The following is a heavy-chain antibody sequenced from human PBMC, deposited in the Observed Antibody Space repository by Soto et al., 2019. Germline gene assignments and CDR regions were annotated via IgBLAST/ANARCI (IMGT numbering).Heavy chain of an antibody. D-gene: IGHD6-19*01. Sequence: SRCTSEQGEDWIRQPPGKAPEWLALIYWNDDKRYSPSLTARLTITNDTSQNQVVLTMTNMDPVDTATYNCAHRPSGRSLSDYWVQGTLVTVSS. CDR3: AHRPSGRSLSDY. CDR1: SRCTSEQG. V-gene: IGHV2-5*01. CDR2: IYWNDDK. J-gene: IGHJ4*02.